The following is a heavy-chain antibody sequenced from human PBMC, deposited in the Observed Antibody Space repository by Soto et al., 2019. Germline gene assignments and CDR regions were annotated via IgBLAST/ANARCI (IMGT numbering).Heavy chain of an antibody. D-gene: IGHD2-15*01. CDR1: GGSISSYY. CDR2: IYYSGST. Sequence: QVQLQESGPGLVKPSETLSLTCTVSGGSISSYYWSWIRQPPGKGLEWIGYIYYSGSTNYNPSLKSRVTISVDTSKNQFALKLSSVPAADTAVYYCARRYGGSIDYWGQGTLVTVSS. CDR3: ARRYGGSIDY. V-gene: IGHV4-59*08. J-gene: IGHJ4*02.